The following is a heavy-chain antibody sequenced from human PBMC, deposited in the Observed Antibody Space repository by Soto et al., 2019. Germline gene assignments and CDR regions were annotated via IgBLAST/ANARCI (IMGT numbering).Heavy chain of an antibody. CDR2: IIPIFGTA. Sequence: GASVKVSCKASGGTFSSYAISWVRQAPGQGLEWMGGIIPIFGTANYAQKFQGRVTITADESTSTAYMELSSLRSGDTAVYYCAREGGYSYGYGFDYWGQGTLVTVSS. CDR3: AREGGYSYGYGFDY. CDR1: GGTFSSYA. V-gene: IGHV1-69*13. D-gene: IGHD5-18*01. J-gene: IGHJ4*02.